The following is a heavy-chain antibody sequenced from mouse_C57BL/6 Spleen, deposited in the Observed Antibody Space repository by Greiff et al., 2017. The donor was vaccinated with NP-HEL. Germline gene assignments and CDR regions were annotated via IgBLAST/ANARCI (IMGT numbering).Heavy chain of an antibody. J-gene: IGHJ2*01. D-gene: IGHD3-2*02. CDR3: ARHGLRLRDYFDY. V-gene: IGHV5-6*01. CDR1: GFTFSSYG. Sequence: EVHLVESGGDLVKPGGSLKLSCAASGFTFSSYGMSWVRQTPDKRLEWVATISSGGSYTYYPDSVKGRFTISRDIAKNTLYLQMSSLKSEDTAIYYCARHGLRLRDYFDYWGQGTTLTVSS. CDR2: ISSGGSYT.